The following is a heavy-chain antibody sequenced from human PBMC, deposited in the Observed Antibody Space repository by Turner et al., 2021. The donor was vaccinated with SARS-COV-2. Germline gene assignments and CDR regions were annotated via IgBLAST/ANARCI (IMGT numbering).Heavy chain of an antibody. CDR2: IKQDGGEK. V-gene: IGHV3-7*01. D-gene: IGHD6-19*01. J-gene: IGHJ4*02. Sequence: EVQLVASGGGFVQPGASLSLSCVASVFAFSNYWMTWVRQATGEGQEWGANIKQDGGEKYDGDLEQGRYIISRENDENSLYLKRNSRRVEDTDMYYCVSKGQVEVAGFDSGGQGTLVTVS. CDR1: VFAFSNYW. CDR3: VSKGQVEVAGFDS.